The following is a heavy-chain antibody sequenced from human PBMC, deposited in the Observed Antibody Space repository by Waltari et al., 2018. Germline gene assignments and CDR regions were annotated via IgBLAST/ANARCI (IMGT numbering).Heavy chain of an antibody. Sequence: QVQLMQSGAEVKKSGASVKVSCKASGYTFTDFFIHWVRQAPGQGLEWMGRINPNSGDTSDAQRFQGRVTMTGDTSITTAYMELTGLRSDDTAIYYCARSGGGTTTFGVAEWGQGSLVTVSS. J-gene: IGHJ4*02. CDR3: ARSGGGTTTFGVAE. D-gene: IGHD3-3*01. CDR1: GYTFTDFF. CDR2: INPNSGDT. V-gene: IGHV1-2*06.